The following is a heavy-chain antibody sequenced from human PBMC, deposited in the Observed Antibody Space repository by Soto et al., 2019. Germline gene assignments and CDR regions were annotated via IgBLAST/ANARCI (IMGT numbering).Heavy chain of an antibody. Sequence: QVQLVQSGAEVRKPGSSVKVSCKSSGGTFSSYAINWVRQAPGQGLEWMGGIIPMIGSTKYAQKFLGRVTISAYESTRTAYLELSSLRSDDTAVFYCSHNAWRSERTRRDGFEVWGQGTVVSVST. D-gene: IGHD1-1*01. CDR1: GGTFSSYA. CDR2: IIPMIGST. V-gene: IGHV1-69*01. J-gene: IGHJ3*01. CDR3: SHNAWRSERTRRDGFEV.